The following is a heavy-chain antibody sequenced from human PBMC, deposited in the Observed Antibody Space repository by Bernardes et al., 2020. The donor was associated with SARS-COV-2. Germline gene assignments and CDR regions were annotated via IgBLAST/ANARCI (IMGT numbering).Heavy chain of an antibody. CDR2: INEHGSYR. CDR3: GRDLSGMADY. D-gene: IGHD3-10*01. Sequence: GSLRLSCAASGFTFSTYWMHWVRQVPGKGLVWVARINEHGSYRDYADSVEGRFTIFRDNAKNTLYLEMNSLRVEDTAVYYCGRDLSGMADYWGPGTLVTVSS. J-gene: IGHJ4*02. V-gene: IGHV3-74*01. CDR1: GFTFSTYW.